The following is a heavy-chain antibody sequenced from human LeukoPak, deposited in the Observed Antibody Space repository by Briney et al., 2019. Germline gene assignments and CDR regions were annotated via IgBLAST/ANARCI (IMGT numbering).Heavy chain of an antibody. Sequence: GGSLRLSCAASGLTFSNFAMSWVRQAPGKGLEWVSAISGSGGSTYYADSVKGRFTISRDNSKNTLYLQMNSLRAEDTAVYYCAKDQELPATGLVDYWGQGTLVTVSS. CDR2: ISGSGGST. CDR3: AKDQELPATGLVDY. J-gene: IGHJ4*02. CDR1: GLTFSNFA. V-gene: IGHV3-23*01. D-gene: IGHD1-26*01.